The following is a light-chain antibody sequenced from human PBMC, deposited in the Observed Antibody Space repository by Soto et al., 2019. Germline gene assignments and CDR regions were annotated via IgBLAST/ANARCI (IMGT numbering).Light chain of an antibody. Sequence: IVLTQSPDTLYLSPGERATLSCRASQSVSSYLAWYQQKPGQAPRLLIYDASSRATGIPARFSGSGSGTDVTLTISSREPEDFAIYYCQQSSNWPPVTFGGGTKVEIK. CDR1: QSVSSY. J-gene: IGKJ4*01. V-gene: IGKV3-11*01. CDR2: DAS. CDR3: QQSSNWPPVT.